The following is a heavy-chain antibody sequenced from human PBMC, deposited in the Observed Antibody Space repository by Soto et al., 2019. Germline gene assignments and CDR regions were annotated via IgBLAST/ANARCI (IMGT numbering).Heavy chain of an antibody. CDR1: GGSISSGGYS. J-gene: IGHJ5*02. CDR3: ARGVVKRSRGVIWTKGWFDP. V-gene: IGHV4-30-2*01. CDR2: IYHSGST. Sequence: SETLSLTCAVSGGSISSGGYSWSWIRQPPGKGLEWIGYIYHSGSTCYNPSLKSRVTISVDTSKNQFSLKLSSVTAADTAVYYCARGVVKRSRGVIWTKGWFDPWGQGTLVTVSS. D-gene: IGHD3-10*01.